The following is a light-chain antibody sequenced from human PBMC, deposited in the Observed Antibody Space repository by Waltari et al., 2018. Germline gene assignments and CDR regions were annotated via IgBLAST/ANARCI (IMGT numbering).Light chain of an antibody. J-gene: IGKJ4*01. CDR3: QQRTNWPS. CDR1: QGISSF. V-gene: IGKV3-11*01. CDR2: DAS. Sequence: IVLTPSPATLSLSPGQRATLSCRASQGISSFLAWYQQKPGQAPRLLVYDASNKATGIPARFSGSGSGADFTLTISSLEPEDFAVYYCQQRTNWPSFGGGTRVELK.